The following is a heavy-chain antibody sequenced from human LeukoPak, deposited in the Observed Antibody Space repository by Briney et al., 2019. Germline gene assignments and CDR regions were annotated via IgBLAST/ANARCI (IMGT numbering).Heavy chain of an antibody. J-gene: IGHJ4*02. CDR1: GFTFSSYT. Sequence: HAGGSLRLSCAASGFTFSSYTFNWVRQAPGKGLEWISYINSVSSSIYYADSVKGRFTISRDNAENSLYLQMNSLRPEDSAIYYRARGRNYARPYFDYWGQGTLVTVSS. D-gene: IGHD3-10*02. V-gene: IGHV3-48*01. CDR3: ARGRNYARPYFDY. CDR2: INSVSSSI.